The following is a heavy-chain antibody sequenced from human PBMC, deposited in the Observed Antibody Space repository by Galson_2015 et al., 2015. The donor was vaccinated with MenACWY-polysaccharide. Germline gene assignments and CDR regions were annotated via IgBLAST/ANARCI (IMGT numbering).Heavy chain of an antibody. CDR1: GFTFSNYS. J-gene: IGHJ4*02. V-gene: IGHV3-48*01. CDR3: VRDPHALDF. Sequence: RLSCAASGFTFSNYSMNWIRQAPGKGLEWVSYIRRTGPRIYYADSVKGHFTITRDNAKSLLFLQMNSLRADDTAVYYCVRDPHALDFWGQGTLVTVSS. CDR2: IRRTGPRI. D-gene: IGHD2-2*01.